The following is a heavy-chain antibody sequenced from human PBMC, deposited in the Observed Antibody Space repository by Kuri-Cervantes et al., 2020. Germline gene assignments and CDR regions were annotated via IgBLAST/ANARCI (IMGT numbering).Heavy chain of an antibody. CDR3: ARSPLDYGDLDY. Sequence: ASVKVSCKASGYTFTGYYMHRVRQAPGQGLEWMGWINPNSGGTNYAQKFQGRVTMTRDTPISTAYMELSRLRSGDTAVYYCARSPLDYGDLDYWGQGTPVTVSS. V-gene: IGHV1-2*02. D-gene: IGHD4-17*01. CDR1: GYTFTGYY. J-gene: IGHJ4*02. CDR2: INPNSGGT.